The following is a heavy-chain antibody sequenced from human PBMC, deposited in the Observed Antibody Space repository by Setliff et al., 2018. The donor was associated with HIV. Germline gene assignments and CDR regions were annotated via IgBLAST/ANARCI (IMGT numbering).Heavy chain of an antibody. V-gene: IGHV1-2*04. Sequence: GASVKVSCKASGYSFTDYYIHWVRQAPGQGLEWMGWINPKSDGTNYAQKFQGWITMTRDTSISTAYMELSRLRSDDTAVYYCARDQGYYDSSGYYYVGDAFDIWGQGTMVTV. CDR3: ARDQGYYDSSGYYYVGDAFDI. CDR2: INPKSDGT. D-gene: IGHD3-22*01. J-gene: IGHJ3*02. CDR1: GYSFTDYY.